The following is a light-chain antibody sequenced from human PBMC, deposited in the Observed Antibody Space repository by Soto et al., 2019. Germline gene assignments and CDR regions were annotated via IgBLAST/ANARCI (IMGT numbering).Light chain of an antibody. CDR3: AAWDDSLSVVV. V-gene: IGLV1-47*01. CDR2: RTA. J-gene: IGLJ2*01. CDR1: SSNIGTNF. Sequence: QSAVTQPPSASGTPGQRVTISCSGSSSNIGTNFVYWYQHLPGTAPKLLIYRTAQRPSGVPDRFSGSKSGTSASLAISGLRSEDEADYFCAAWDDSLSVVVFGGGTKVTVL.